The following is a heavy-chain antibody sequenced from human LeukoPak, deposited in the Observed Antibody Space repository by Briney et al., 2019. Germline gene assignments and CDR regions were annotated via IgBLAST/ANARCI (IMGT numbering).Heavy chain of an antibody. Sequence: SETLSLTCTVSGGSISSGSYYWSWIRQPAGKGLEWIGRIYTSGSTNYNPSLKSRVTISVDTSKNQFSLKLSSVTAADTAVYFCARLARRASFDYWGQGTLVTVSS. CDR2: IYTSGST. V-gene: IGHV4-61*02. CDR3: ARLARRASFDY. J-gene: IGHJ4*02. D-gene: IGHD6-6*01. CDR1: GGSISSGSYY.